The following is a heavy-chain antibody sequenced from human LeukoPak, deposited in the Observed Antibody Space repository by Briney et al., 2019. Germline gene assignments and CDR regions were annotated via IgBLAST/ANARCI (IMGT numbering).Heavy chain of an antibody. CDR3: ARGRILLAESFFDF. CDR1: GFTFSDYE. CDR2: ITKTVASI. J-gene: IGHJ4*02. V-gene: IGHV3-48*03. D-gene: IGHD2/OR15-2a*01. Sequence: PGGSLRLSCVASGFTFSDYEMHWIRQAPGKGLEWVSYITKTVASIYYAPSVRGRFTMSTDTAATSLYLQMNSLRAEDSALYYCARGRILLAESFFDFWGQGTLVTVSS.